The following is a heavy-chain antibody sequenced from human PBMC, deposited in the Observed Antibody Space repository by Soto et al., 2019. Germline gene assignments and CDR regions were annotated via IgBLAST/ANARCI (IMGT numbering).Heavy chain of an antibody. CDR3: AKRRGDGYFDL. CDR2: IGGTSGST. CDR1: GFTFSNFV. J-gene: IGHJ2*01. V-gene: IGHV3-23*01. Sequence: EVQLLESGGGLVQPGGSLRLSCVASGFTFSNFVMGWVRRAPGKGLEWVSAIGGTSGSTYYADSVKGRLTISRDNSKDTLFLQMNSLGAVDTSLYYCAKRRGDGYFDLWGRGTLVTVSS. D-gene: IGHD7-27*01.